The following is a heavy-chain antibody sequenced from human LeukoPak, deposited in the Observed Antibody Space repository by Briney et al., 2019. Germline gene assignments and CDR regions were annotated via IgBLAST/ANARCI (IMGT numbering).Heavy chain of an antibody. CDR1: GGSISSGSYY. J-gene: IGHJ4*02. D-gene: IGHD6-13*01. CDR2: IYTSGST. CDR3: ARAQQLTYFDD. V-gene: IGHV4-61*02. Sequence: PSETLSLTCTVSGGSISSGSYYWSWIRQPAGKGLEWIERIYTSGSTNYNPSLKSRVTISVDTSKNQFSLKLSSVTAADTAVYYCARAQQLTYFDDWGQGTLVTVSS.